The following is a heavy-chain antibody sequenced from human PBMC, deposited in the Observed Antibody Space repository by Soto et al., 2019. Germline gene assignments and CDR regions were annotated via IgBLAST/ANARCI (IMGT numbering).Heavy chain of an antibody. J-gene: IGHJ3*01. CDR2: LYDVDGS. Sequence: DVQLVESGGGLIQPGESLRLSCAAFGLTISGKNYVAWVRQAPGKGLEWVSGLYDVDGSFYADSVRGRFTTSSDSSKTTVYLQMNDLRPDDTAVYYCATWHEREHAYDVWGQGTTVTVSS. CDR3: ATWHEREHAYDV. D-gene: IGHD1-1*01. CDR1: GLTISGKNY. V-gene: IGHV3-53*01.